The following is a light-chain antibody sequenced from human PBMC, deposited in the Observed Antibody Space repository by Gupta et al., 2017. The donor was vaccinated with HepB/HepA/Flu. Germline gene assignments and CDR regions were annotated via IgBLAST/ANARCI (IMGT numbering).Light chain of an antibody. J-gene: IGKJ4*01. Sequence: AVQMTQSPSSLSASVGDRVTITCRASQGIRNDLGWYQQKPGKAPRLLIYDASTLHSGVPSRFSGTGSGTDFTLTISSLQPEDFATYYCLQDYNYPLTFGGGTKVEIK. V-gene: IGKV1-6*01. CDR2: DAS. CDR3: LQDYNYPLT. CDR1: QGIRND.